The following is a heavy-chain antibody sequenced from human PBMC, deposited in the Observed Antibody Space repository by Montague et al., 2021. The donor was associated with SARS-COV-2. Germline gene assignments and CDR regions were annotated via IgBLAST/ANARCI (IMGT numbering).Heavy chain of an antibody. CDR3: ARGADYDFWSGFLRYKWLDP. V-gene: IGHV4-34*01. Sequence: SETLSLTCAIYGGSLSGYYRAWIRQTPAKGLEWIGEINHSGSTNYNPSLKSRLTISVDTSKKQFSPKLNSMTAAGTAVYYCARGADYDFWSGFLRYKWLDPWGLGTPVTVSS. CDR1: GGSLSGYY. CDR2: INHSGST. J-gene: IGHJ5*02. D-gene: IGHD3-3*01.